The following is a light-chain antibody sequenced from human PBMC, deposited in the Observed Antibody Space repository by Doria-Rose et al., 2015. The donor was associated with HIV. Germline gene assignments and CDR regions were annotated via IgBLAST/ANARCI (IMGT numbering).Light chain of an antibody. CDR3: HQYGTSWT. CDR1: QSFSSTY. J-gene: IGKJ1*01. V-gene: IGKV3-20*01. Sequence: QSPGTLSLSPGERATLSCRASQSFSSTYLAWYQQKPGQAPSLLIYDGSTRATGIPDRFSASGSRTDFTLTINRLEPEDFALYYCHQYGTSWTFGQGTKVEI. CDR2: DGS.